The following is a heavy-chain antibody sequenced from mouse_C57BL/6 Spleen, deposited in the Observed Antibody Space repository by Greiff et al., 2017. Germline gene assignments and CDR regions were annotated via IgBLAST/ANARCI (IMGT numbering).Heavy chain of an antibody. CDR3: ALITAGGSPGSYYFDY. Sequence: EVQLQESGAELVKPGASVKLSCTASGFNIKDYYMHWVKQRTEQGLEWIGRIDPEDGETKYAPKFQGKATITADTSSNTAYLQLSSLTSEDTAVYYFALITAGGSPGSYYFDYWGQGTTLTVSS. CDR1: GFNIKDYY. J-gene: IGHJ2*01. CDR2: IDPEDGET. D-gene: IGHD1-1*02. V-gene: IGHV14-2*01.